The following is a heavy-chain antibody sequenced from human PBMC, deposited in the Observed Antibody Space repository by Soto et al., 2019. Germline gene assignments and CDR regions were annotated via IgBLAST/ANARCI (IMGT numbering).Heavy chain of an antibody. J-gene: IGHJ2*01. CDR2: IFATGNT. CDR3: YCLKGYHRPFDH. Sequence: QLQLLESGSGLVRPSQTLSLTCAVSGGSLSSGGCSWNWIGLLPGKSLEWIGYIFATGNTYYSTSLTSRVTISISTDRNQFSLRFASVSPADKAMSYCYCLKGYHRPFDHWGRGALVTVSS. D-gene: IGHD2-2*01. V-gene: IGHV4-30-2*01. CDR1: GGSLSSGGCS.